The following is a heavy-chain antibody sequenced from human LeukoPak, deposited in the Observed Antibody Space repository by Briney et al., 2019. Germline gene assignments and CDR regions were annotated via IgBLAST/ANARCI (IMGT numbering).Heavy chain of an antibody. CDR2: IKQDGSEK. CDR1: GFTFSSYW. V-gene: IGHV3-7*01. Sequence: GGSLRLSCAASGFTFSSYWMSWVRQAPGKGLEWVANIKQDGSEKYYVDSVKGRFTIPRDNAKNSLYLQMNSLRAEDTAVYYCARVREYSGSYHGPIDYWGQGTLVTVSS. CDR3: ARVREYSGSYHGPIDY. J-gene: IGHJ4*02. D-gene: IGHD1-26*01.